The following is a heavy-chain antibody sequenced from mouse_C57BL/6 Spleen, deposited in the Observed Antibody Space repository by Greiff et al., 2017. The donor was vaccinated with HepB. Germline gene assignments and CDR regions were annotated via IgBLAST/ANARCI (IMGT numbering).Heavy chain of an antibody. CDR3: ARGMVTTPAWFAY. CDR2: INPNHGGT. Sequence: EVQLQQSGPELVKPGASVKISCKASGYTFTDYYMNWVKQSHGKSLEWIGDINPNHGGTSYNQKFKGKATLTVDKSSSTAYMELRSLTSEDSAVYYWARGMVTTPAWFAYWGQGTLVTVSA. D-gene: IGHD2-2*01. CDR1: GYTFTDYY. J-gene: IGHJ3*01. V-gene: IGHV1-26*01.